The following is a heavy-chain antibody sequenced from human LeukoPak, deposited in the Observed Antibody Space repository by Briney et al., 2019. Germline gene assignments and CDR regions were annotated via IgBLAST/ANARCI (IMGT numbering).Heavy chain of an antibody. J-gene: IGHJ6*03. CDR1: GGSISSYY. CDR3: ARPRYSSSAYMDV. Sequence: SETLSLTCTVSGGSISSYYWSWIRQPPGKGLEWIGYIYYSGSTYYNPSLKSRVTISVDTSKNQFSLKLSSVTAADTAVYYCARPRYSSSAYMDVWGKGTTVTVSS. V-gene: IGHV4-59*01. D-gene: IGHD6-6*01. CDR2: IYYSGST.